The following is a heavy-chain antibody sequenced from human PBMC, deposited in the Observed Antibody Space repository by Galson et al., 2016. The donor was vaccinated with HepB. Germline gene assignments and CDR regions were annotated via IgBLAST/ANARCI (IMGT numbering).Heavy chain of an antibody. V-gene: IGHV3-43*01. CDR1: GLTFHDYD. D-gene: IGHD7-27*01. J-gene: IGHJ3*01. CDR3: EATGGAFDF. CDR2: ISWDGVTT. Sequence: SLRLSCAASGLTFHDYDLHWVRQVPGKGLEWVSLISWDGVTTYYADSVKGRFTISRDNSKNSLYLQMNSLRTEDTALYYCEATGGAFDFRGQGTMVTVSS.